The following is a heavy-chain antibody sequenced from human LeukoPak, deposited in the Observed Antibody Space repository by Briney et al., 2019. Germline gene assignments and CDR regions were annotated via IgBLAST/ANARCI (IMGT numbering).Heavy chain of an antibody. V-gene: IGHV3-53*01. CDR3: ATSPASSCLDD. CDR2: IYTGGST. D-gene: IGHD6-13*01. CDR1: GFTVSSNY. J-gene: IGHJ4*02. Sequence: GGSLRLSCAASGFTVSSNYMSWVRQAPGKGLEWISLIYTGGSTYYADSVKGRFTISRDNSKNTLYLQMNSLRAEDTAVYYCATSPASSCLDDWGQGTLVAVSS.